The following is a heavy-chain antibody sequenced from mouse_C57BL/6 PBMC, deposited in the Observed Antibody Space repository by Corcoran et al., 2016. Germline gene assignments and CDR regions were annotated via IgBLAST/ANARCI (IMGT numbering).Heavy chain of an antibody. CDR3: ARGNYLDY. V-gene: IGHV1-18*01. CDR2: INPNNGCT. Sequence: EIQMHQTGTELVKPGASVKITCKASVYTVTDYNRDWVKQSHGKSLDWCGDINPNNGCTIYNQKFQGKATFPVGKSSSTAYMELRSLTSEDTAVYYCARGNYLDYWGQGTTLTVSA. D-gene: IGHD2-1*01. J-gene: IGHJ2*01. CDR1: VYTVTDYN.